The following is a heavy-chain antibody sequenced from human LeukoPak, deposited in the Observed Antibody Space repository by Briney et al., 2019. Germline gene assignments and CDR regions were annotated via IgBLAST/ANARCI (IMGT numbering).Heavy chain of an antibody. CDR1: GYTLTELS. Sequence: ASVKVSCKVSGYTLTELSMHWVRQAPGKGLEWMGGFDPEDGETIYAQKFQGRVTMTEDTSTDTAYMELSSLRSEDTAVYYCATDRHYCSGGSCYTTSSNWFDPWGQGTLDTVSS. CDR3: ATDRHYCSGGSCYTTSSNWFDP. J-gene: IGHJ5*02. V-gene: IGHV1-24*01. CDR2: FDPEDGET. D-gene: IGHD2-15*01.